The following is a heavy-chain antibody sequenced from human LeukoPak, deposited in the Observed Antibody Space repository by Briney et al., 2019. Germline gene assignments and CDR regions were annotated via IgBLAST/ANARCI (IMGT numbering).Heavy chain of an antibody. CDR2: ISGSGGGT. CDR3: AKTPDYYGSGSSSYIDC. CDR1: GFTFSSYA. Sequence: GGSVRRSCAASGFTFSSYAMSWVRQPPGKGLEWVSAISGSGGGTYYANSVKGRFTISRDNSRDTLYLQMNSLRAEDTALYFCAKTPDYYGSGSSSYIDCWGQGTLVSVSS. V-gene: IGHV3-23*01. D-gene: IGHD3-10*01. J-gene: IGHJ4*02.